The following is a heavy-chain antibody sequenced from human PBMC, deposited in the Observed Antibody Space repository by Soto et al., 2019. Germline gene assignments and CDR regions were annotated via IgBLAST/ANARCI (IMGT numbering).Heavy chain of an antibody. D-gene: IGHD6-19*01. Sequence: QVQLQESGPGLVKPSETLSLTCTVSGGSISSYYWSWIRQPAGKGLEWIGRIYTSGSTNYNPSLKGRVTMSVDTSKNQFSLKLSSATAADTAVYYCARDDGSGWYGPFDYWGQGTLVTVSS. V-gene: IGHV4-4*07. CDR2: IYTSGST. CDR1: GGSISSYY. CDR3: ARDDGSGWYGPFDY. J-gene: IGHJ4*02.